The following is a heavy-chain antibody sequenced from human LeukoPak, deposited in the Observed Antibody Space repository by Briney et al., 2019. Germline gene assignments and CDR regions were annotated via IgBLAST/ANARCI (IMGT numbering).Heavy chain of an antibody. J-gene: IGHJ4*02. Sequence: GGSLRLSCAASGFTFTSYTMCWVRQAPGKGLEWVADISSYSTTIYHADSVKGRFTISRDNAKNSVHLQMNSLRDEDTAVYYCARVTYGVKVHANDFWGQGTLVTVSS. D-gene: IGHD4-17*01. V-gene: IGHV3-48*02. CDR3: ARVTYGVKVHANDF. CDR2: ISSYSTTI. CDR1: GFTFTSYT.